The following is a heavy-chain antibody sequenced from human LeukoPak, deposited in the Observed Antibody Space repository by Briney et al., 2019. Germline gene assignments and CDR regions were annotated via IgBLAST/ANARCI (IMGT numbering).Heavy chain of an antibody. V-gene: IGHV4-34*01. D-gene: IGHD3-10*01. J-gene: IGHJ5*02. CDR2: INHSGST. Sequence: SETLSLTCAVYGGSFSGYYWSWIRQPPGKGLEWIGEINHSGSTNYNPSLKSRVTISVDTSKNQFPLKLTSVTAADTAVYYCGRGRTTMVRDNWFDPWRQGTLVTVSS. CDR3: GRGRTTMVRDNWFDP. CDR1: GGSFSGYY.